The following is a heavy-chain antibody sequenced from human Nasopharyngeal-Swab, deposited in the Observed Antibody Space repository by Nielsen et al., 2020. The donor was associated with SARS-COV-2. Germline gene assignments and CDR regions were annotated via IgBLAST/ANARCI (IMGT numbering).Heavy chain of an antibody. J-gene: IGHJ6*02. CDR2: IDDSGTT. Sequence: WIRQPPGKGLEWIGNIDDSGTTFYSPSLKTRVTLSVDTSKNQFSLKLSSVTAADTAIYYCAKSRDGYNSKGMDVWGQGTTVTVSS. CDR3: AKSRDGYNSKGMDV. V-gene: IGHV4-38-2*01. D-gene: IGHD5-24*01.